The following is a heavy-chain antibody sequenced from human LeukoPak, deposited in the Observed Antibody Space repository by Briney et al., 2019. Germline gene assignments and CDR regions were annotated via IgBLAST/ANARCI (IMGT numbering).Heavy chain of an antibody. Sequence: GGSLRLSCAASGFTFSSYGMSWVRQAPGKGLEWVSAISGSGDNTYYADSVKGRFTISRDNSKNTLYLQMNSLRAEDTAVYYCALRDWKGDSWGQGTLVTVSS. J-gene: IGHJ4*02. D-gene: IGHD1-1*01. V-gene: IGHV3-23*01. CDR2: ISGSGDNT. CDR1: GFTFSSYG. CDR3: ALRDWKGDS.